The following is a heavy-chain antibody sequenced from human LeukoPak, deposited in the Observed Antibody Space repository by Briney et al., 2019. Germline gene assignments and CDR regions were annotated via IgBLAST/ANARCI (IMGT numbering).Heavy chain of an antibody. D-gene: IGHD1/OR15-1a*01. J-gene: IGHJ4*02. Sequence: GGSLRLSCAASGFTFSSYGMHWVRQAPGKGLEWVAFIRYDGSNKYYADSVKGRFTISRDNSKNTLYLQMNSLRAEDTAVYYCAKAHITGTTGPLDYWGQGTLVTVSS. V-gene: IGHV3-30*02. CDR3: AKAHITGTTGPLDY. CDR1: GFTFSSYG. CDR2: IRYDGSNK.